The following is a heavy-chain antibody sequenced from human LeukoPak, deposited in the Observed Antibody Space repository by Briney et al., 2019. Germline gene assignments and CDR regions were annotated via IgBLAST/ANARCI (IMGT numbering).Heavy chain of an antibody. V-gene: IGHV3-73*01. CDR2: IRSEANSYAT. J-gene: IGHJ4*02. Sequence: GGSLRLSCAASGFTFSGSAMHWVRQASGKGLEWVGRIRSEANSYATSYTASVKGRFTISRDDSKNTAYLQMNSLKTEDTAVYFCTRHPDSSGLYYFDYWGQGALVTVSS. CDR3: TRHPDSSGLYYFDY. CDR1: GFTFSGSA. D-gene: IGHD6-25*01.